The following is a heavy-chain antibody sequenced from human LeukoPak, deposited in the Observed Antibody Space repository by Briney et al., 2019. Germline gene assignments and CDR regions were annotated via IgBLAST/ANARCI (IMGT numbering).Heavy chain of an antibody. V-gene: IGHV3-23*01. J-gene: IGHJ4*02. CDR3: AKGCGGTCYSDFDC. Sequence: GGSLRLSCAASGFTFSSYAMAWVRQAPGKGLEWVSSIGGSAGSTYYAGSVKGRFTISRDNSKNTLYLQMNSLRAEDTALYYCAKGCGGTCYSDFDCWGQGTLVTVSS. CDR2: IGGSAGST. D-gene: IGHD2-21*01. CDR1: GFTFSSYA.